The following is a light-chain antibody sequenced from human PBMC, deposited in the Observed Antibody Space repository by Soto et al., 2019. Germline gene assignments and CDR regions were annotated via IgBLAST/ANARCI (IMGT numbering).Light chain of an antibody. J-gene: IGKJ2*01. CDR2: AAS. CDR1: QSISRY. Sequence: DIQMTQFPSSLSASVGDRVTITCRASQSISRYLNWYQQKPGKAPKLLIYAASSLQSGVPSRFSGSGSGTDFTLTISSLQPEDFATYYCQQSYSTLMYTFGQGTKLEIK. V-gene: IGKV1-39*01. CDR3: QQSYSTLMYT.